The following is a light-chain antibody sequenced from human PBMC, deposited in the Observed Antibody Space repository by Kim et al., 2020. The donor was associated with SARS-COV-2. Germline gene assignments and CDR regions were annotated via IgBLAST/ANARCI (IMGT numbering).Light chain of an antibody. CDR2: ANN. J-gene: IGLJ2*01. Sequence: PGQRVTISCTGTSSNSGAGYDVHWYQQLPGKAPKLLIYANNIRPSGVPDRFSGSKSDTSASLAITGLQAEDEADYYCQSYDSSLSIFGGGTKLSVL. CDR1: SSNSGAGYD. V-gene: IGLV1-40*01. CDR3: QSYDSSLSI.